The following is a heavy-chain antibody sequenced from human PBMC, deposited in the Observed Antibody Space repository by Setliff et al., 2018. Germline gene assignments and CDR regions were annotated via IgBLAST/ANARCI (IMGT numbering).Heavy chain of an antibody. D-gene: IGHD3-3*01. CDR2: VYSDGET. V-gene: IGHV4-61*02. J-gene: IGHJ4*02. Sequence: PSETLSLTCTVSGGSISSGHYYWNWIRQPAGKGLQWIGRVYSDGETDYSPSLKSRVTISVDKSNNQFSLNLKSMTAADTALYFCARERQGGFLEWSPFDSWGQGILVTVSS. CDR3: ARERQGGFLEWSPFDS. CDR1: GGSISSGHYY.